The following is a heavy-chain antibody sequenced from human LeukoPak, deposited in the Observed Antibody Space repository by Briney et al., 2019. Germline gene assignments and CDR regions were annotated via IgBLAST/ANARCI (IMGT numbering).Heavy chain of an antibody. V-gene: IGHV4-34*01. J-gene: IGHJ4*02. D-gene: IGHD3-3*01. CDR3: ASQYYDFWSGRGYYFDY. CDR1: GGSFSGYS. CDR2: INHSGST. Sequence: SETLSLTCAVYGGSFSGYSWSWIRQPPGKGLECIGEINHSGSTNYNPSLKSRVTISVDTSKNQFSLKLSSVTAADTAVYYCASQYYDFWSGRGYYFDYWGQGTLVTVSS.